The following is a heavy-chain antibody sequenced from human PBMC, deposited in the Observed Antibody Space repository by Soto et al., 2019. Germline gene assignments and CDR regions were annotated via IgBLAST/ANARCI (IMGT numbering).Heavy chain of an antibody. Sequence: EVQLVESGGGLVQPGGSLRLSCAASGFTFSSYSMNWVRQAPGKGLEWVSYISSSSSTIYYADSVKGRFTISRDNAKNSLYLQMNSLRAEDTAVYYGARVGSSSWLRLDVWGKGTTVTVSS. CDR1: GFTFSSYS. V-gene: IGHV3-48*01. J-gene: IGHJ6*04. CDR2: ISSSSSTI. D-gene: IGHD6-13*01. CDR3: ARVGSSSWLRLDV.